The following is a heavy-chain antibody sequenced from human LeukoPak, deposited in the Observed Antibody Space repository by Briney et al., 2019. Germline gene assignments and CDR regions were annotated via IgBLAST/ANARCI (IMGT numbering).Heavy chain of an antibody. CDR2: IRSKAYSGTT. J-gene: IGHJ4*02. D-gene: IGHD1-26*01. CDR1: GFTFDDYG. V-gene: IGHV3-49*04. CDR3: TRGRGAPIDY. Sequence: GGSLRLSCAASGFTFDDYGMSWVRQAPGKGLEWVGFIRSKAYSGTTEYAASVKGRFTISRDDSKSIAYLQMNSLKTEDTAVYYCTRGRGAPIDYWGQGTLVTVSS.